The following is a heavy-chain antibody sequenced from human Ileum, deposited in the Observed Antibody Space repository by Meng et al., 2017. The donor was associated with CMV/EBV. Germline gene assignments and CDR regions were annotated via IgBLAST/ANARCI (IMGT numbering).Heavy chain of an antibody. D-gene: IGHD6-13*01. CDR2: IYTSGST. CDR1: GAGITGYS. Sequence: GHLPQSGPRHGTPSKATHLSYISAGAGITGYSWSWIRQSAAKRLEWIGPIYTSGSTNYNPPFHSPVSRSIYTSKTQFSLKWRSVTAADTAVYYCAREGSAVHWGQGTLVTVSS. V-gene: IGHV4-4*07. J-gene: IGHJ4*02. CDR3: AREGSAVH.